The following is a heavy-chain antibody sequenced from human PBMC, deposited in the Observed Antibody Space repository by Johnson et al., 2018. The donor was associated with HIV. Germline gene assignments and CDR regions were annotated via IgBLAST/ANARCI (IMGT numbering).Heavy chain of an antibody. CDR3: ARAGQLPEDAFDI. D-gene: IGHD1-7*01. CDR1: GFTFSSYA. V-gene: IGHV3-30*14. J-gene: IGHJ3*02. Sequence: QMQLVESGGGVVQPGRSLRLSCAASGFTFSSYAMHWVRQAPGKGLEWVAVISYDGSNKYYADSVKGRFTISRDNSKNTLYLQMNSLRAEDTAVYYCARAGQLPEDAFDIWGQGTMVTVSS. CDR2: ISYDGSNK.